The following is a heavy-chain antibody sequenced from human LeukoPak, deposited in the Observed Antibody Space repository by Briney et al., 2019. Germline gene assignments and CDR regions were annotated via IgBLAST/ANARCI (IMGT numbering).Heavy chain of an antibody. J-gene: IGHJ2*01. CDR1: GFTFSSYE. CDR2: ISSSSATF. CDR3: ARDAAKANWYFDV. V-gene: IGHV3-48*03. Sequence: PGGSLRLSCAASGFTFSSYEMNWVRQAPGKGLEWVSYISSSSATFYYADSVEGRCTISRDNAKNSLYLQMSSLRAEDTAVYYCARDAAKANWYFDVWGRGSLVTVSS.